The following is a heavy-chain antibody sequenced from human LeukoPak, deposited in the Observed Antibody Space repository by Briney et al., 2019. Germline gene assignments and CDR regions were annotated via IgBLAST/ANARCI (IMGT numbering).Heavy chain of an antibody. V-gene: IGHV3-23*01. CDR2: ISGGGIST. CDR1: GFTFSSYA. J-gene: IGHJ2*01. Sequence: GGSLRLSCAASGFTFSSYAMSWVRQAPGKGLEWVSTISGGGISTYYADSVKGRFTISKDNSKNTLYLQMNSLRAEDTAVYYCARSERYCSGGTCYTRYFDLWGRGTLVTVSS. CDR3: ARSERYCSGGTCYTRYFDL. D-gene: IGHD2-15*01.